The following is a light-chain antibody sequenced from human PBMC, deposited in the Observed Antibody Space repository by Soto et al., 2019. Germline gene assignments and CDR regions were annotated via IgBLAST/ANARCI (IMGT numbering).Light chain of an antibody. Sequence: QSALTQPASVSGSPGQSITLSCTGTSSDVGSYNLVSWYQQHPGKAPKLMIYEVSKRPSGVSNRFSGSKSGNTASLTISGLQAEDEADYYCCSYAGSSTPWVFGGGTKRTVL. V-gene: IGLV2-23*02. CDR1: SSDVGSYNL. CDR3: CSYAGSSTPWV. J-gene: IGLJ3*02. CDR2: EVS.